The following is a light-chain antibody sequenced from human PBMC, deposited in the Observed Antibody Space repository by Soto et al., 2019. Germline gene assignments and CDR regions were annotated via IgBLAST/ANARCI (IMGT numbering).Light chain of an antibody. V-gene: IGKV3-11*01. CDR3: KQRSRGPPSRS. CDR2: DAS. CDR1: QSVRTF. Sequence: EIVLTQSPATLSLSPGESATLSCKASQSVRTFLAWYQQKPGQTPRLRIYDASKRATGIPARFSGSGSGTDFTLTISSLEPEDFALYYCKQRSRGPPSRSFGGGNK. J-gene: IGKJ4*01.